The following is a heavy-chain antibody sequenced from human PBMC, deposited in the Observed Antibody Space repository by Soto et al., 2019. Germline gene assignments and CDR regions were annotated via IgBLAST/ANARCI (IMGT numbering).Heavy chain of an antibody. CDR1: GYTLTELS. Sequence: ASVKVSCKVSGYTLTELSMHWVRQAPGKGLEWMGGFDPEDGETIYAQKFQGRVTMTEDTSTDTAYMELSSLRSEDTAVYYCATEVGYCSGGSCYRDAFDIWGQGTMVTVSS. V-gene: IGHV1-24*01. CDR2: FDPEDGET. J-gene: IGHJ3*02. D-gene: IGHD2-15*01. CDR3: ATEVGYCSGGSCYRDAFDI.